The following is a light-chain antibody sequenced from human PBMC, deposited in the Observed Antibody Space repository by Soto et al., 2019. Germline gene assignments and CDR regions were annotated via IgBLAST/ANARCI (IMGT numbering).Light chain of an antibody. CDR1: QSISGNS. Sequence: EIVLTQSPGTLSLSPGERATLSCRASQSISGNSLAWYQQKSGRAPRLLIYDASSRATGIPDRFSGSGSGTDFTLTISRLAPGDFAMYYCEQYGTSSVTFGQGTRLEIK. CDR2: DAS. CDR3: EQYGTSSVT. V-gene: IGKV3-20*01. J-gene: IGKJ5*01.